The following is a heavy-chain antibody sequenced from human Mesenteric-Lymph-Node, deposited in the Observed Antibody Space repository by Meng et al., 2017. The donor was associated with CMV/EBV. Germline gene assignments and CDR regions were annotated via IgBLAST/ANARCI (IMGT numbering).Heavy chain of an antibody. J-gene: IGHJ4*02. CDR3: THKRSSAPLGY. V-gene: IGHV2-5*02. CDR2: IYGDDDK. Sequence: CTFSDFSLNTSEMGVGWIRQSPGKALEWLALIYGDDDKRYSPSLRTRLTITKDTSKNQVVLAMTNMDPVDTATYYCTHKRSSAPLGYWGQGTLVTVSS. D-gene: IGHD6-6*01. CDR1: DFSLNTSEMG.